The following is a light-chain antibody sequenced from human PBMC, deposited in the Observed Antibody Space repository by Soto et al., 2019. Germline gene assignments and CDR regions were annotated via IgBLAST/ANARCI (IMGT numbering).Light chain of an antibody. V-gene: IGLV1-51*01. Sequence: QSVLTQPPSVSAAPGQKVSISCSGSGSNVGKNFVSWYQHVPGKAPKLLIYDNQKRPSGIPDRFSASKSGTSATLDITGLQTGDEADYYCGTWDSSLTIGVIFGGGTKLTVL. CDR1: GSNVGKNF. J-gene: IGLJ2*01. CDR3: GTWDSSLTIGVI. CDR2: DNQ.